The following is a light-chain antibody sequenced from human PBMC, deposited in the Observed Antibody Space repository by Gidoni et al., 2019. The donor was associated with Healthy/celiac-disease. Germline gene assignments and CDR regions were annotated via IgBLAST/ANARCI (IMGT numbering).Light chain of an antibody. CDR1: QGISSY. CDR3: QQYYSYPLT. CDR2: AAS. Sequence: AIRMTQSPSSFSASTGDRVTITCRASQGISSYLAWYQQKPGKAPKLLIYAASTLQSRVPSRFSGSGSGTDFTLTISCLQSDDFATYYCQQYYSYPLTFGGXTKVEIK. J-gene: IGKJ4*01. V-gene: IGKV1-8*01.